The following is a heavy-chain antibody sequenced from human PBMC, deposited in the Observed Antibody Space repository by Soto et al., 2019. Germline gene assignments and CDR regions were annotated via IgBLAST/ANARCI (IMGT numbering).Heavy chain of an antibody. Sequence: QVQLVQSGAEVKKPGASVKISCKTSGSIFINYYIHWVRQAHGQGLEWVALFNPMSGSTNYAQKLQGRVTVTSDTSTSTVYMELSSLISEDTAVYYCARDLAAADYWGQGTLVTVSS. CDR1: GSIFINYY. CDR3: ARDLAAADY. J-gene: IGHJ4*02. V-gene: IGHV1-46*04. D-gene: IGHD6-13*01. CDR2: FNPMSGST.